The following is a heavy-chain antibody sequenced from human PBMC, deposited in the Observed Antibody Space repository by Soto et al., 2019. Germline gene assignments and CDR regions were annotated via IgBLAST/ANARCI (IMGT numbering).Heavy chain of an antibody. CDR3: ARGYCGGDCYSVDAFDI. V-gene: IGHV2-5*02. Sequence: SGPTLVKPTQTLTLTYTFSGFSLSTSGVGVGWIRQPPGKALEWLALIYWDDDKRYSPSLKSRLTITKDTSKNQVVLTMTNMDPVDTATYYCARGYCGGDCYSVDAFDIWGQGTMVTVSS. CDR1: GFSLSTSGVG. CDR2: IYWDDDK. D-gene: IGHD2-21*02. J-gene: IGHJ3*02.